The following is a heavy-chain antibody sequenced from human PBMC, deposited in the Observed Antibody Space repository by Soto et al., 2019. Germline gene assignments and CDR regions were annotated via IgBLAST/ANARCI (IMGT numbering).Heavy chain of an antibody. J-gene: IGHJ6*04. V-gene: IGHV3-66*01. CDR3: ARDDVRCDGGRCYGIPLDV. Sequence: EVQLVESGGGLVQPGGSLRLSCAASGFTVSSKYMTWVRQAPGKGLEWVSLIQSGGTTYYADSVKGRFTISRDTSENTLHLQMDSMRVEDTAVYYCARDDVRCDGGRCYGIPLDVWCKGTTVTVSS. CDR2: IQSGGTT. D-gene: IGHD2-15*01. CDR1: GFTVSSKY.